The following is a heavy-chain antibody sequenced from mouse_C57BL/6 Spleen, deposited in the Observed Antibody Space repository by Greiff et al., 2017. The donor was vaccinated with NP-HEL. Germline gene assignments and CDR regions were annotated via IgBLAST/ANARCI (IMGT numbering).Heavy chain of an antibody. D-gene: IGHD1-1*01. CDR1: GYTFTDYN. J-gene: IGHJ3*01. CDR2: INPNNGGT. V-gene: IGHV1-18*01. Sequence: EVQLQQSGPELVKPGASVKIPCKASGYTFTDYNMDWVKQSHGKSLEWIGEINPNNGGTIYNQKFKGKATLTVDKSSSTAYMELRSLTSEDTAVYYCARRGDYGSSYWFAYWGQGTLVTVSA. CDR3: ARRGDYGSSYWFAY.